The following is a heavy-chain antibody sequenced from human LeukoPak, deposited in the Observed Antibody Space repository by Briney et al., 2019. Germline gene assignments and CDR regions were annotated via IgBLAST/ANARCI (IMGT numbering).Heavy chain of an antibody. CDR1: GGSISSGSYY. V-gene: IGHV4-61*02. CDR2: IYTSGST. J-gene: IGHJ4*02. Sequence: SQTLSLTCTVSGGSISSGSYYWSWIRQPAGKGLEWIGRIYTSGSTNYNPSLKSRVTISVDTSKNQFSLKLSSVTAADTAVYYCARSPVYYYGSGSYSFDYWGQGTLVTVSS. CDR3: ARSPVYYYGSGSYSFDY. D-gene: IGHD3-10*01.